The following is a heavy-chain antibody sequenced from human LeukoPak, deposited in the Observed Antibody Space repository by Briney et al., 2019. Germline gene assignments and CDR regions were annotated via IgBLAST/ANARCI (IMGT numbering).Heavy chain of an antibody. V-gene: IGHV3-23*03. CDR1: GFTFSSYG. J-gene: IGHJ4*02. CDR3: AKAPVTTCRGAFCYPFDY. Sequence: GGSLTLSCAASGFTFSSYGMSWLRQAPGKGLEWVSVIYSGGSTYYADSVKGRFTISRDNSKNTLYLQMNRLRPEDAAVYYCAKAPVTTCRGAFCYPFDYWGLGTLVTVSS. CDR2: IYSGGST. D-gene: IGHD2-15*01.